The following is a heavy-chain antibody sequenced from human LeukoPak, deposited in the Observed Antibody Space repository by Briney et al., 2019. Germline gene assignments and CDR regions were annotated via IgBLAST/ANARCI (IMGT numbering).Heavy chain of an antibody. V-gene: IGHV3-53*01. CDR3: ARSGTWLL. J-gene: IGHJ4*02. D-gene: IGHD5-24*01. CDR1: GFKVSANY. CDR2: SYLRGGT. Sequence: VRSLRLSCAPSGFKVSANYMSCVSQAPGKGLEWVSVSYLRGGTYYATSVKGRFTVSRDISKKMLFLQMNSLRVEDTAVYYCARSGTWLLWGQGTLVTVSS.